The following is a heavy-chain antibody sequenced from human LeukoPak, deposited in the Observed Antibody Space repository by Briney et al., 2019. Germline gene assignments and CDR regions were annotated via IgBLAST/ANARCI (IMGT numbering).Heavy chain of an antibody. CDR3: ARDPSPVYYASGSSKYYYYGMDV. D-gene: IGHD3-10*01. CDR1: GFTISSNY. J-gene: IGHJ6*02. Sequence: GGSLRLSCAASGFTISSNYMNWVRQAPGKGLEWVSLISSGGTTYYTDSVKGRFTISRDNSKSTLYLQMNSLRAEDTAVYYCARDPSPVYYASGSSKYYYYGMDVWGPGTTVTVSS. V-gene: IGHV3-66*01. CDR2: ISSGGTT.